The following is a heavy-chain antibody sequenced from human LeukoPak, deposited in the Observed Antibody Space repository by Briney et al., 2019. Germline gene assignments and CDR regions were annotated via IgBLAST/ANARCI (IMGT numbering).Heavy chain of an antibody. CDR2: ISSNGSTI. CDR1: GFTFSSYE. V-gene: IGHV3-48*03. Sequence: PGGSLRLSCAASGFTFSSYEMNWVRQAPGKGLEWVSYISSNGSTIYYADSVKGRFTISRDNAKNSLYPQMNSLRGEDTAVYYCARDRGVYSRTLEDWGQGTLVTVSS. J-gene: IGHJ4*02. D-gene: IGHD6-13*01. CDR3: ARDRGVYSRTLED.